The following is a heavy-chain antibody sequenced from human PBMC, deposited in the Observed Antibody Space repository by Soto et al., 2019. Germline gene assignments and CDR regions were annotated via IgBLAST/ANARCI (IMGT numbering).Heavy chain of an antibody. Sequence: SETLSLTCTVSGGSSSSSSYYWGWIRQPPGKGLEWIGSIYYSGSTYYNPSLKSRVTISVDTSKNQFSLKLSSVTAADTAVYYCARQRLGSSSWYYFDYWGQGTLVTVSS. CDR1: GGSSSSSSYY. J-gene: IGHJ4*02. CDR3: ARQRLGSSSWYYFDY. D-gene: IGHD6-13*01. V-gene: IGHV4-39*01. CDR2: IYYSGST.